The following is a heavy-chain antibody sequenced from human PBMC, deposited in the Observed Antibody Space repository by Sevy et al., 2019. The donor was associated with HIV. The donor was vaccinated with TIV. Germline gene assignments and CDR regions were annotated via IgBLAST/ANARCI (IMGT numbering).Heavy chain of an antibody. CDR1: GFTFSTYS. D-gene: IGHD3-10*01. CDR2: ISSGSSTI. Sequence: GGSLRLSCAASGFTFSTYSMHWVRQAPGKGLEWISYISSGSSTIYYADSVKGRFTISRDNAKDSVYLQMNSLRADDTAVYYCTRGYGSGTGKSSGHWGQGTLVTVSS. V-gene: IGHV3-48*01. CDR3: TRGYGSGTGKSSGH. J-gene: IGHJ4*02.